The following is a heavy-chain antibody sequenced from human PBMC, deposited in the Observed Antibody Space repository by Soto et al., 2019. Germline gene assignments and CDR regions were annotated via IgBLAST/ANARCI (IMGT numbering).Heavy chain of an antibody. J-gene: IGHJ6*02. Sequence: LRLSCAASGFTFSSYAMSWVRQAPGKGLEWVSAISGSGGSTYYADSVKGRFTISRDNSKNTLYLQMNSLRAEDTAVYYCATTVATPLDYYYGMDVWGPGTTVTVSS. V-gene: IGHV3-23*01. CDR3: ATTVATPLDYYYGMDV. D-gene: IGHD5-12*01. CDR2: ISGSGGST. CDR1: GFTFSSYA.